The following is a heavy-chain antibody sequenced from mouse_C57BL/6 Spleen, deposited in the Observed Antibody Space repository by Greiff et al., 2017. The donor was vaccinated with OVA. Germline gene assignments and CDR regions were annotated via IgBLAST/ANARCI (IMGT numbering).Heavy chain of an antibody. D-gene: IGHD1-1*01. CDR1: GYTFTSYW. V-gene: IGHV1-55*01. CDR2: LYPGSGST. Sequence: VQLQQPGAELVKPGASVKMSCKASGYTFTSYWITWVKQRPGQGLEWIGDLYPGSGSTNYNEKFKSKATLTVDTSSSTAYMQLSSLTAEDSAVYYCAVSDYYGSSYGFAYGGQGTLVTVSA. CDR3: AVSDYYGSSYGFAY. J-gene: IGHJ3*01.